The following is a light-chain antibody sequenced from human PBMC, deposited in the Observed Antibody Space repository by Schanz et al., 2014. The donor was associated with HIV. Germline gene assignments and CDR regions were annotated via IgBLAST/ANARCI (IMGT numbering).Light chain of an antibody. V-gene: IGLV1-51*01. CDR3: GTWDSSLSAVV. CDR1: SSNIGNNY. Sequence: QSVLTQPPSVSAAPGQRVTISCSGSSSNIGNNYVSWYQQLPGTAPKLLIYDNKQRPSGIPDRFSGSKSGTSATLGITGLQTGDEADYYCGTWDSSLSAVVFGGGTKLT. CDR2: DNK. J-gene: IGLJ2*01.